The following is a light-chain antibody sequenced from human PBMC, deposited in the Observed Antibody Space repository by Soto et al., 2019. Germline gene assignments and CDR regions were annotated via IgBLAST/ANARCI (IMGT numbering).Light chain of an antibody. V-gene: IGKV1-39*01. Sequence: DIQMTQSPSSLSASVEDRVIITCRASQSISNHLNWYQQKPGKAPKLLIFAASSLQSGVPSRFSGSRSGPDFTLTISSLQPKDFATYYCQQSYSSPPTFGQGTKVEIK. J-gene: IGKJ1*01. CDR2: AAS. CDR3: QQSYSSPPT. CDR1: QSISNH.